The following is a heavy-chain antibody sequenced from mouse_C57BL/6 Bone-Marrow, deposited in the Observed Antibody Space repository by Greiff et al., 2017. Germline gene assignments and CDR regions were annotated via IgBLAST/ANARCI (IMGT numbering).Heavy chain of an antibody. V-gene: IGHV5-17*01. Sequence: DVKLVESGGGLVKPGGSLKLSCAASGFTFSDYGMHWVRQAPEKGLEWVAYISSGSSTIYYADTVKGRFTISRDNAKNTLFLQMTSLRSEDTAMYYCARGRYYAMDYWGQGTSVTVSS. J-gene: IGHJ4*01. CDR3: ARGRYYAMDY. CDR1: GFTFSDYG. CDR2: ISSGSSTI.